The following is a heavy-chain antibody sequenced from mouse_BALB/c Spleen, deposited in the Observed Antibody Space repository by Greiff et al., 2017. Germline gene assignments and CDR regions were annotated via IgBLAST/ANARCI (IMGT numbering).Heavy chain of an antibody. CDR3: APYDEAMDY. D-gene: IGHD2-12*01. CDR2: IDPANGNT. Sequence: EVKLMESGAELVKPGASVKLSCTASGFNIKDTYMHWVKQRPEQGLEWIGRIDPANGNTKYDPKFQGKATITADTSSNTAYLQLSSLTSEDTAVYYCAPYDEAMDYWGQGTSVTVSS. CDR1: GFNIKDTY. J-gene: IGHJ4*01. V-gene: IGHV14-3*02.